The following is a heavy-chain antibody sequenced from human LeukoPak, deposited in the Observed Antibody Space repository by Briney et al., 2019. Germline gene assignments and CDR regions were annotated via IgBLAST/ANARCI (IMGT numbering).Heavy chain of an antibody. CDR2: ISGSGGST. Sequence: PGGSLRLSCAAPGFTFSSYAMSWVRQAPGKGLEWVSAISGSGGSTYYADSVKGRFTISRDNSKNTLYLQMNSLRAEDTAVYYCAKGPSSSWYYYYYYMDVWGKGTTVTVSS. CDR1: GFTFSSYA. V-gene: IGHV3-23*01. CDR3: AKGPSSSWYYYYYYMDV. J-gene: IGHJ6*03. D-gene: IGHD6-13*01.